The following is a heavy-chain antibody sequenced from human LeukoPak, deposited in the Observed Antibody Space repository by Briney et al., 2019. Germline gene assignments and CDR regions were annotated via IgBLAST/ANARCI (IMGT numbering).Heavy chain of an antibody. V-gene: IGHV4-39*07. D-gene: IGHD3-22*01. CDR1: GGSISSSSYY. CDR2: IYYSGST. CDR3: ARAFGSPPREYYDSSGSYDAFDI. J-gene: IGHJ3*02. Sequence: SETLSLTCTVSGGSISSSSYYWGWIRQPPGKGLEWIGSIYYSGSTYYNPSLKSRVTISVDTSKNQFSLKLSSVTAADTAVYYCARAFGSPPREYYDSSGSYDAFDIWGQGTMVTVSS.